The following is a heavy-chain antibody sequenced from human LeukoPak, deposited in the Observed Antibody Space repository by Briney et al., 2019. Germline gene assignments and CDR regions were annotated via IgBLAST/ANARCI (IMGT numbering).Heavy chain of an antibody. V-gene: IGHV3-66*01. J-gene: IGHJ4*02. D-gene: IGHD4-23*01. Sequence: PGGSLRLSCAASGFTFSSNCMSWVRQAPGKGLEWVSVIYSGGSTYYSASVTGGFTITRDNSKNALYLQMSSLRAEDTAVYYCARDYGGNSVLDYWGQGTLVTVSS. CDR3: ARDYGGNSVLDY. CDR2: IYSGGST. CDR1: GFTFSSNC.